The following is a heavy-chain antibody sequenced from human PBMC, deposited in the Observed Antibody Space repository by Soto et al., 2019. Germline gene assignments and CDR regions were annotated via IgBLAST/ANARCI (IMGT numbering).Heavy chain of an antibody. D-gene: IGHD3-3*01. CDR2: IYHSGST. CDR1: GGSISSGGYS. V-gene: IGHV4-30-2*01. Sequence: PSETLSLTCAVSGGSISSGGYSWSWIRQPPGKGLEWIGYIYHSGSTYYNPSLKSRVTISVDRSKNQFSLKLSPVTAADTAAHYCACVPGDFWSGYYSWFDSCGQGTLVTVSS. CDR3: ACVPGDFWSGYYSWFDS. J-gene: IGHJ5*01.